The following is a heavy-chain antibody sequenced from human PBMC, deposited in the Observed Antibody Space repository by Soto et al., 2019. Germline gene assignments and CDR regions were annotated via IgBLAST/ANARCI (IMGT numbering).Heavy chain of an antibody. CDR2: IYHGGST. D-gene: IGHD6-13*01. V-gene: IGHV4-39*01. Sequence: QLQLLESGPGLVKPSETLSLTCAVSGDSISSSSYYWGWIRQPPGKGLEWIGSIYHGGSTFYNPYXXSXITXSVDTSKNQFSLKLNSVTAADTAVYYCTRRQLADIWGQGALVTVSS. CDR3: TRRQLADI. CDR1: GDSISSSSYY. J-gene: IGHJ4*02.